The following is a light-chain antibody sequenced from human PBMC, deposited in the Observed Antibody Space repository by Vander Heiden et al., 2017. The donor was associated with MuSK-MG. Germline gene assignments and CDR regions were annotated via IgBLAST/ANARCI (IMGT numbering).Light chain of an antibody. V-gene: IGKV1-39*01. CDR3: QQSDSIPYT. J-gene: IGKJ2*01. CDR1: QTISSH. Sequence: TQSPSSLSASVGDRVTITCRASQTISSHLNWYQQKPGKAPKLLIYDASSLQSGVPSRFSGSGSGTDFTLTISTLQPEDFATYYCQQSDSIPYTFGQGTKLEIK. CDR2: DAS.